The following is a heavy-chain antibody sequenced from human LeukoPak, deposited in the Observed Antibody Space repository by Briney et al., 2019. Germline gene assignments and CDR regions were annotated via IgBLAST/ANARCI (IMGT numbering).Heavy chain of an antibody. V-gene: IGHV3-23*01. CDR3: AKGSDCSGGSYYSVGLEFDY. CDR2: ISGSGGST. J-gene: IGHJ4*02. Sequence: GGSLRLSCAASGFTFSSYAMSWVRQAPGKGLEWVSAISGSGGSTYYADSVKGRFTISRDNSKNTLYLQMNSLRAEDTAVYYCAKGSDCSGGSYYSVGLEFDYWGQGTLVTVSS. CDR1: GFTFSSYA. D-gene: IGHD2-15*01.